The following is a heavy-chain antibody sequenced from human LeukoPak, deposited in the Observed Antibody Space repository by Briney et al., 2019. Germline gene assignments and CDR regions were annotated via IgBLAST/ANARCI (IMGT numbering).Heavy chain of an antibody. CDR1: GYSISSGYY. CDR3: ARAAGWELPTTYDY. Sequence: PSETLSLTCTVSGYSISSGYYWGWIRQPPGKGLEWIGSIYHSGSTYYNPSLKSRVTISVDTSKNQFSLKLSSVTAADTAVHYCARAAGWELPTTYDYWGQGTLVTVSS. V-gene: IGHV4-38-2*02. D-gene: IGHD2-15*01. J-gene: IGHJ4*02. CDR2: IYHSGST.